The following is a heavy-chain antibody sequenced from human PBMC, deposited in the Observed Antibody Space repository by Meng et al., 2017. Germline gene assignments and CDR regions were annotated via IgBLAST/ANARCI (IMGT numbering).Heavy chain of an antibody. CDR2: IYYSGST. Sequence: SETLSLTCTVAGGSISSYYWSWIRQPPGDGLEWVGYIYYSGSTTYNPSHKRRVTISVNTPKNQSSLKLSSVTAADTAVYSCGRLRMIVPKLYYYYGMDLWGQGTTVTVSS. CDR1: GGSISSYY. J-gene: IGHJ6*02. CDR3: GRLRMIVPKLYYYYGMDL. D-gene: IGHD3-22*01. V-gene: IGHV4-59*01.